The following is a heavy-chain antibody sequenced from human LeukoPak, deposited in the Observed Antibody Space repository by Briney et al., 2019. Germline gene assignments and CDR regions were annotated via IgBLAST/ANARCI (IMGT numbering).Heavy chain of an antibody. D-gene: IGHD6-13*01. J-gene: IGHJ4*02. CDR2: IKQDGSEK. V-gene: IGHV3-7*01. Sequence: GGSLRLSCAASGFTFSSYWMSWVRQAPGKGLEWVANIKQDGSEKYYVDSVKGRFTISRDNAKNSLYLQMNSLRAEDTAVYYCARPVYPYSSSWYNYWGQGTLVTVSS. CDR1: GFTFSSYW. CDR3: ARPVYPYSSSWYNY.